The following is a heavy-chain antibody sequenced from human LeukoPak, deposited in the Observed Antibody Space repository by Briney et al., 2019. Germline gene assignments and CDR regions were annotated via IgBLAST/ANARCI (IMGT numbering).Heavy chain of an antibody. CDR1: GYRFTSYW. V-gene: IGHV5-51*01. D-gene: IGHD2-21*02. J-gene: IGHJ4*02. CDR2: IYPGDSDT. Sequence: GESLKISCKGSGYRFTSYWIGWVRQMPGKGLEWMGIIYPGDSDTRYSPSFQGQVTISADKSVSTAYLQWSSLKASDTAMYYCASQTAIDHYYFDYWGQGTLVTVSS. CDR3: ASQTAIDHYYFDY.